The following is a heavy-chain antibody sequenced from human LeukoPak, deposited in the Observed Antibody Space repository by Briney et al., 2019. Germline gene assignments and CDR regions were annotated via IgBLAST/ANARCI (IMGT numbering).Heavy chain of an antibody. V-gene: IGHV1-69*05. Sequence: SVKVSCKASGGTFSSYAISWVRQAPGQGLEWMGGIIPVFGTANYAQKFQGRVTITTDESTYTAYMELSRLRSDDTAVYYCARTLAYESPYGMDVWGQGTTVTVSS. D-gene: IGHD3-3*01. J-gene: IGHJ6*02. CDR2: IIPVFGTA. CDR1: GGTFSSYA. CDR3: ARTLAYESPYGMDV.